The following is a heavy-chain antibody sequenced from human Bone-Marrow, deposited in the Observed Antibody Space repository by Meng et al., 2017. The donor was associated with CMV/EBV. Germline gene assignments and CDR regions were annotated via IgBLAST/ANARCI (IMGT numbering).Heavy chain of an antibody. D-gene: IGHD3-22*01. V-gene: IGHV3-30*04. CDR3: ARVEGSGYYYDY. J-gene: IGHJ4*02. CDR1: GFTFSSYA. Sequence: GGSLRLSCAASGFTFSSYAMHWVRQAPGKGLEWVAVISYDGSNKYYADSVKGRFTISRDNSKNTLYLQMNSLRAEDTAVYYCARVEGSGYYYDYWGQGTLVTFYS. CDR2: ISYDGSNK.